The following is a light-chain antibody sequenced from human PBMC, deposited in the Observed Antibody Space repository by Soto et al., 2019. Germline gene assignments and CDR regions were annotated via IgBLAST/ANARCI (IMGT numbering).Light chain of an antibody. CDR2: GAS. J-gene: IGKJ1*01. CDR1: QSVSST. Sequence: QSPTVLCLTPWERATHSCRASQSVSSTLAWYQRKPGQAPRLLIYGASTRATGIPARFSGSGSGTEFTLTISSLQSADFAVYYCQQYSNWSPETFGQGTKVDIK. V-gene: IGKV3-15*01. CDR3: QQYSNWSPET.